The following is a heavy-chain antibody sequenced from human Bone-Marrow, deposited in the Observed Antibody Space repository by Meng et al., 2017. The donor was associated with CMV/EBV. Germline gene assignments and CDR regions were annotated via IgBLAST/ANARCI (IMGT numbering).Heavy chain of an antibody. D-gene: IGHD2-2*01. Sequence: ETLSLTCAASGFTFSSYSMNWVRQAPGKGLEWVSSISSSSSYIYYADSVKGRFTISRDNAKNSLYLQMNSLRAEDTAVYYCAREGLVVVPAAIHGMDVWGQGTTVTVSS. J-gene: IGHJ6*02. V-gene: IGHV3-21*01. CDR1: GFTFSSYS. CDR2: ISSSSSYI. CDR3: AREGLVVVPAAIHGMDV.